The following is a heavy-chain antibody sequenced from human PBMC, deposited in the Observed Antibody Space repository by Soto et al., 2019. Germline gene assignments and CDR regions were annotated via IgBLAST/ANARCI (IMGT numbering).Heavy chain of an antibody. CDR1: GYSFTTYA. CDR3: ARSSLLPYFDY. D-gene: IGHD2-15*01. CDR2: INGGNGNT. V-gene: IGHV1-3*01. J-gene: IGHJ4*02. Sequence: QVQLVQSGAEVNKPGASVKVSCKASGYSFTTYAMHWVRQAPGQRLEWPGWINGGNGNTKYSQKFQGRVTITRDTSASTAHMELSSLRSEDTAVYYCARSSLLPYFDYWGQGTLVTVSS.